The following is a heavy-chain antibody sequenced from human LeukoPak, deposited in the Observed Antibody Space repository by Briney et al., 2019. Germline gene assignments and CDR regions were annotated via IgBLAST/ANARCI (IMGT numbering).Heavy chain of an antibody. Sequence: LSETLSLTCTVSGGSISTYYWSWIRQPPGKGLAWIGYIHYSGSTNYNPSLKSRVTISVDTSKNQFSLKLSSVTAADTAVYYCARDPLGIAVAGLPPIYYGMDVWGQGTTVTVSS. CDR1: GGSISTYY. CDR2: IHYSGST. V-gene: IGHV4-59*13. D-gene: IGHD6-19*01. J-gene: IGHJ6*02. CDR3: ARDPLGIAVAGLPPIYYGMDV.